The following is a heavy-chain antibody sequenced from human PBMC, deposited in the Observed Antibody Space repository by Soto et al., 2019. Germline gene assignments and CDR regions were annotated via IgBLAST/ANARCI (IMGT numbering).Heavy chain of an antibody. V-gene: IGHV1-18*04. D-gene: IGHD2-2*01. J-gene: IGHJ4*02. CDR3: AIYHLELFRFDY. CDR2: ISLYNGNT. Sequence: QIHLVQSGPEVKKPGASMKVSCKAYDFSFTSHGISWVRQAPGQGLEWMGWISLYNGNTNYAQQFQGRVTMTTDTSTSTAYMELRSLRSDDTAMYFCAIYHLELFRFDYWGQGTLVTVSS. CDR1: DFSFTSHG.